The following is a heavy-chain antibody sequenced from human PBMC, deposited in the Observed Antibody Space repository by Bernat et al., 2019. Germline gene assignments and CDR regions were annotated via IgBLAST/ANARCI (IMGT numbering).Heavy chain of an antibody. V-gene: IGHV3-30*18. D-gene: IGHD3-22*01. CDR2: ISYDGSNK. CDR1: GFTFSSYG. CDR3: AKDNYYYDSSGYLGLYGMDV. J-gene: IGHJ6*02. Sequence: QVQLVESGGGVVQPGRSLRLSCAASGFTFSSYGMHWVRQAPDKGLEWVAVISYDGSNKYYADSVKGRFTISRDNSKNTLYLQMNSLRAEDTAVYYCAKDNYYYDSSGYLGLYGMDVWGQGTTVTVSS.